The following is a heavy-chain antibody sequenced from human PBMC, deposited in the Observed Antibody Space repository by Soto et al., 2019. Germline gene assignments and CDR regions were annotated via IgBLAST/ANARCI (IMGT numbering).Heavy chain of an antibody. J-gene: IGHJ4*01. CDR2: MNLNSGKT. D-gene: IGHD3-9*01. V-gene: IGHV1-8*01. Sequence: GASVKVSCKASGYTFTRYEINWVRQATGQGLEWMGWMNLNSGKTAYAQKWQGRVAMTRDTSINTAYMEVSSLRSEDTAVYYCARRGYYDILTGYSLDYWG. CDR1: GYTFTRYE. CDR3: ARRGYYDILTGYSLDY.